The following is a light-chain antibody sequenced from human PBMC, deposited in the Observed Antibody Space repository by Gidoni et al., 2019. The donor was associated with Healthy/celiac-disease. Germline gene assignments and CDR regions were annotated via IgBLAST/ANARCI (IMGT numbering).Light chain of an antibody. CDR3: MQGTNWPLT. V-gene: IGKV2-30*02. Sequence: DVVMTQSPLSLPVTLGQPASISCRSSQSLVHSDGNTYLNWFQQRPGQSPRRLIYKVSNRDSGVPERFSGSGSGTDFTLKISRVEAEDVGVYYCMQGTNWPLTFGQGTKVEIK. CDR2: KVS. J-gene: IGKJ1*01. CDR1: QSLVHSDGNTY.